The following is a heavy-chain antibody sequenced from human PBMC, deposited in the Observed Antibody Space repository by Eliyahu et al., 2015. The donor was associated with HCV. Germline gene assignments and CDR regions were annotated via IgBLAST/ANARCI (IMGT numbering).Heavy chain of an antibody. CDR3: VREGGSNRLFDA. Sequence: QVQLQESGPGLVKPSETLSLTCSVSGYSMSSGYSWGWIRQPPGKGLGGVWAFNNCGGTAYYPSLKSRITISADKSKNQFSLKLSSVTAADTAVYYCVREGGSNRLFDAWGQGTLVTVSS. V-gene: IGHV4-38-2*02. CDR2: FNNCGGT. D-gene: IGHD2-2*01. J-gene: IGHJ5*02. CDR1: GYSMSSGYS.